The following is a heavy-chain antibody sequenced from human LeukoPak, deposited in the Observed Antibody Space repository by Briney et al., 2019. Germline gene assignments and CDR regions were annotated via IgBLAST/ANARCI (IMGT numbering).Heavy chain of an antibody. D-gene: IGHD3-22*01. CDR1: GFTFSSYE. V-gene: IGHV3-48*03. CDR2: ISSSGSTI. CDR3: ARVERADSSGYDIDY. J-gene: IGHJ4*02. Sequence: GGSLRLSCAASGFTFSSYEMNWVRQAPGKGLEWVSYISSSGSTIYYADSVKGRFTISRDNAKNSLYLQMNSLRAEDTAVYYCARVERADSSGYDIDYWGQGTLVTVSS.